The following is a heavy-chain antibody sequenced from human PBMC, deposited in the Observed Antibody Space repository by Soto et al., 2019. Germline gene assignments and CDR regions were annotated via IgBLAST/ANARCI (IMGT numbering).Heavy chain of an antibody. Sequence: GWSLRLSCAASVFTFSSYTMNWVRQAPGRGLEWVSSIGTSSSYIYYADSVKGRFTISRDNAKNSLFLQMNSLRADDTAVYYCAGDSVRDYLYYYYGMDVWGQGTTVTVSS. CDR3: AGDSVRDYLYYYYGMDV. D-gene: IGHD4-17*01. J-gene: IGHJ6*02. CDR2: IGTSSSYI. CDR1: VFTFSSYT. V-gene: IGHV3-21*01.